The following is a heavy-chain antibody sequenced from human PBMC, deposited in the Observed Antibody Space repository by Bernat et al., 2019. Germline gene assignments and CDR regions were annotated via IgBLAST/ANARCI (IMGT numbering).Heavy chain of an antibody. CDR1: GGTFSSYA. J-gene: IGHJ5*02. Sequence: QVQLVQSGAEVKKPGSSVKGSCKASGGTFSSYAISWVRQAPGQGLEWKGGVIPIFGTANYAQKFQGRVTITADKSTSTAYMELSSLRSEDTAVYYCARDGDCSGGSCYSWLDPWGQGTLVTVSS. CDR2: VIPIFGTA. D-gene: IGHD2-15*01. V-gene: IGHV1-69*06. CDR3: ARDGDCSGGSCYSWLDP.